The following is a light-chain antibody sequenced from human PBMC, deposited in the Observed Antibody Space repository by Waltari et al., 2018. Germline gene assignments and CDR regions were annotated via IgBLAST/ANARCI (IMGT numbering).Light chain of an antibody. V-gene: IGLV1-40*01. CDR3: QSYDSSLSVV. Sequence: QSVLTQPPSVSGAPGQRVTISCTGSSSNIGAGYDVHWYQQLPGTAPNLLIYGNSSRPSGVPDRFPGAKSGTSAALAITGLQAEDEADYYCQSYDSSLSVVFGGGTKLTVL. J-gene: IGLJ2*01. CDR1: SSNIGAGYD. CDR2: GNS.